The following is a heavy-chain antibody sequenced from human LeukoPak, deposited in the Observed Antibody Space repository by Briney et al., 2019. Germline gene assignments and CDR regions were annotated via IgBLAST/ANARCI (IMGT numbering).Heavy chain of an antibody. V-gene: IGHV4-61*02. CDR2: IYTSGST. J-gene: IGHJ4*02. CDR3: AREGPAYCTLDY. CDR1: GGSISSGSYY. D-gene: IGHD2-8*01. Sequence: SSETLSLTCTVSGGSISSGSYYWSWIRQPAGKGLEWIGRIYTSGSTNYNPSLKSRVTISVDTSENQFSLKLSSVTAADTAVYYCAREGPAYCTLDYWGQGTLVSVSS.